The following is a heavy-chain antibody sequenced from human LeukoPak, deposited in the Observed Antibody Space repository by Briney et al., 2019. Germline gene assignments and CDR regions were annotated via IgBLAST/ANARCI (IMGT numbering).Heavy chain of an antibody. V-gene: IGHV4-4*02. CDR3: ARSYYDFWSGPDY. CDR2: IYHSGST. J-gene: IGHJ4*02. D-gene: IGHD3-3*01. Sequence: PSETLSLTCAVSGGSISSSNWWSWVRQPPGKGLEWIGEIYHSGSTNYNPSLKSRVTISVDKSKNQFSLKLSSVTAADTAVYYCARSYYDFWSGPDYWGQGTLVTVSS. CDR1: GGSISSSNW.